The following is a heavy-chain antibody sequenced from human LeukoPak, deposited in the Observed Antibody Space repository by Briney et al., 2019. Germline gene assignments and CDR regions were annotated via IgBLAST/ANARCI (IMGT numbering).Heavy chain of an antibody. CDR3: ARDRAVTQDWVEFDP. CDR1: GLTFSNAW. D-gene: IGHD4-17*01. Sequence: GGSLRLSRAASGLTFSNAWMSWVRQAPGKGLEWVSLIRDSGETFYADSVKGRFTISRDNSKNTMYLQMNRLRVEDTAVYFCARDRAVTQDWVEFDPWGQGTLVTVSS. CDR2: IRDSGET. V-gene: IGHV3-66*03. J-gene: IGHJ5*02.